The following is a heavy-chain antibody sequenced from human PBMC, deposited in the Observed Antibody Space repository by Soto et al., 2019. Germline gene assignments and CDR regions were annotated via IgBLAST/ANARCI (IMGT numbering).Heavy chain of an antibody. CDR1: GFSLSTSGVG. CDR2: IYWDDDK. CDR3: AHTRASFEFDY. J-gene: IGHJ4*02. Sequence: TGPTLVNPTQTVTLTCTFSGFSLSTSGVGVGWIRQPPGEALEWLALIYWDDDKRYSPSLKSRLTITKDTSKNQVVLTMTNMDPVDTATYYCAHTRASFEFDYWGQGTLVTVSS. V-gene: IGHV2-5*02.